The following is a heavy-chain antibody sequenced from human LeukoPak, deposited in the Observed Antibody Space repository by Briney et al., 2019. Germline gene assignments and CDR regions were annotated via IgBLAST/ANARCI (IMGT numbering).Heavy chain of an antibody. CDR1: GGSINISY. CDR2: IYYRGST. J-gene: IGHJ3*02. CDR3: ARSGVFTGYDAFDI. V-gene: IGHV4-59*08. D-gene: IGHD6-13*01. Sequence: SETLSLTCTVSGGSINISYWSWIRQPPGKGLEWIGYIYYRGSTNYNPSLKSRVTISVDTSKNQYSLKLSSVTAADTAVYYCARSGVFTGYDAFDIWGQGTRGTVS.